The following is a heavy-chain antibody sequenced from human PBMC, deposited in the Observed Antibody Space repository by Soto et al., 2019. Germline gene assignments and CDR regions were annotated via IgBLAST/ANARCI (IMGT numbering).Heavy chain of an antibody. CDR3: ARSQGSSTSLEIYYYYYYAMDV. J-gene: IGHJ6*02. CDR1: GGTFGSYA. D-gene: IGHD2-2*01. V-gene: IGHV1-69*01. Sequence: QVQLVQSGAEVKKPGSSVKVSCKASGGTFGSYAISWVRQAPGQGPEWMGGIIPITGTANYAQKFQGRVTITADGSTSTASMQLSSLRSEDTAVYYCARSQGSSTSLEIYYYYYYAMDVWGQGTTVTVSS. CDR2: IIPITGTA.